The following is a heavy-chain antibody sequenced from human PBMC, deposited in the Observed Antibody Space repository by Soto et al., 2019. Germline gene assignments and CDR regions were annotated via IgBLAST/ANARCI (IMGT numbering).Heavy chain of an antibody. D-gene: IGHD3-16*02. Sequence: ASETLSLTCTVSGASIHSDGFYWGWIRQSPGKGLAWMATIHSGGATYYNPSFRSRVTISVDTSKNQVSLTVKSVTAADTAVYYCGGRYRRRCPNAFHVWGQG. CDR1: GASIHSDGFY. V-gene: IGHV4-39*01. CDR2: IHSGGAT. CDR3: GGRYRRRCPNAFHV. J-gene: IGHJ3*01.